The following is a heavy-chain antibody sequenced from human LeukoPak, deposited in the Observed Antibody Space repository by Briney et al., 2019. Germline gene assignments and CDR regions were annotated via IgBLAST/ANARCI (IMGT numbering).Heavy chain of an antibody. CDR3: ARVLLWYDSSGFDY. CDR2: INHSGST. CDR1: GGSFSGYY. Sequence: SETLSLTCAVYGGSFSGYYWSWIRQPPGKGLEWIGEINHSGSTNYNPSLKSRVTISVDTSKNQFSLKLSSVTAADTAVYYCARVLLWYDSSGFDYWGQGTLVTVSS. D-gene: IGHD3-22*01. V-gene: IGHV4-34*01. J-gene: IGHJ4*02.